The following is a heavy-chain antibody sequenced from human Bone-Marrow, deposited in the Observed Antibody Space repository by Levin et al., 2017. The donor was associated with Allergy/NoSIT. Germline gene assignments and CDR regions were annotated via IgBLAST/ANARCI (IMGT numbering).Heavy chain of an antibody. CDR1: GFTFSSYA. CDR2: ISYDGSNK. V-gene: IGHV3-30-3*01. D-gene: IGHD6-6*01. J-gene: IGHJ4*02. Sequence: SCAASGFTFSSYAMHWVRQAPGKGLEWVAVISYDGSNKYYADSVKGRFTISRDNSKNTLYLQMNSLRAEDTAVYYCARDSWSSSVFDYWGQGTLVTVSS. CDR3: ARDSWSSSVFDY.